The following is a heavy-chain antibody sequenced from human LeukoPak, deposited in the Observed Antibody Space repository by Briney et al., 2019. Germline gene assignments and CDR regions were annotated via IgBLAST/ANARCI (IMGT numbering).Heavy chain of an antibody. CDR1: GFTFSNYA. D-gene: IGHD6-19*01. CDR3: ATAVNRDGSGWYWYFDL. Sequence: PGGSLRLSCAASGFTFSNYAMNWVRRAPGKGLQWVSAISPGSGSTYYADSVKGRFTISRDNSKNTLYLEMSSLRAEDTAVFYCATAVNRDGSGWYWYFDLWGRGTLVTVSS. V-gene: IGHV3-23*01. CDR2: ISPGSGST. J-gene: IGHJ2*01.